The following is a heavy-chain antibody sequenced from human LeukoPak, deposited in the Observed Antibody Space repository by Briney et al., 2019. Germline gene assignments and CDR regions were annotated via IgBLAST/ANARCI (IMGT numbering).Heavy chain of an antibody. CDR1: GFTFNRCG. CDR2: ISGSGGST. Sequence: GGSLRLSCAASGFTFNRCGMHWVRQAPGKGLEWVSAISGSGGSTYYADSVKGRFTISRDNSKNTLYLQMNSLRAEDTAVYYCVGLTIYGAIDYWGQGTLVTVSS. CDR3: VGLTIYGAIDY. V-gene: IGHV3-23*01. D-gene: IGHD4/OR15-4a*01. J-gene: IGHJ4*02.